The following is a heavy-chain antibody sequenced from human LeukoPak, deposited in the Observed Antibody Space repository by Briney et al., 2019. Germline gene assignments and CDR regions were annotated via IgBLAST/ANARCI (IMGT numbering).Heavy chain of an antibody. Sequence: SETLSLTCAVYGGSFSGYYWSWIRQPPGKGLEWIGEINHSGSTNYNPSLKSRVTISVDTSKNQFSLKLSSVTAADTAVYYCARGFDISRPLDYWDQGTLVTVSS. CDR3: ARGFDISRPLDY. D-gene: IGHD3-9*01. CDR1: GGSFSGYY. CDR2: INHSGST. V-gene: IGHV4-34*01. J-gene: IGHJ4*02.